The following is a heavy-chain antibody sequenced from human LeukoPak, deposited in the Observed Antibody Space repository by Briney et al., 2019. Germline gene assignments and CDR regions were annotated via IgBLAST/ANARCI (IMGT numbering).Heavy chain of an antibody. CDR1: GFTVSSNY. V-gene: IGHV3-53*01. CDR2: IYSGGST. J-gene: IGHJ2*01. D-gene: IGHD1-26*01. CDR3: ARAPTHSGILGFWWYFDL. Sequence: GGSLRLSCAASGFTVSSNYMSWVRQAPGKGLEWVSVIYSGGSTYYADSVKGRFTISRDNSKNTLYLQMNSLRAEDTAVYYCARAPTHSGILGFWWYFDLWGRGTLVTVSS.